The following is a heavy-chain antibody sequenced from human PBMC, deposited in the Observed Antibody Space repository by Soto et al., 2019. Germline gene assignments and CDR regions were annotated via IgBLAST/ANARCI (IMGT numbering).Heavy chain of an antibody. CDR2: IYYSGST. V-gene: IGHV4-39*01. CDR1: GGSISSSSYY. Sequence: PTETLSLTCTVSGGSISSSSYYWGWIRQHPGKGLEWIGSIYYSGSTYYNPSLKSRVTISVDTSKNQCSRKLSSVTAADTALYYCARLYSMDVWGKGTTVTVFS. CDR3: ARLYSMDV. J-gene: IGHJ6*03.